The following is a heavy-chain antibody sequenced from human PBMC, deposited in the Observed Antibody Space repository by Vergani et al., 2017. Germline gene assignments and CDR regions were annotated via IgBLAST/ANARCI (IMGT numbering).Heavy chain of an antibody. CDR1: GFTFSSYA. Sequence: EVQLLESGGGLVQPGGSLRLSCAASGFTFSSYAMSWVRQAPGKGLEWVSAISGSGGSTYYADSVKGRFTISRDNSKNTLYLQMNRLRAEDTAVYYCAKGAAYCGGDWYDTAFDYWGQGTLVTVSS. D-gene: IGHD2-21*02. CDR2: ISGSGGST. CDR3: AKGAAYCGGDWYDTAFDY. J-gene: IGHJ4*02. V-gene: IGHV3-23*01.